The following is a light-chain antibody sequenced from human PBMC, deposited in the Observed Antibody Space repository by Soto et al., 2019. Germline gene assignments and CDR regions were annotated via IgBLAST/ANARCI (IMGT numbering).Light chain of an antibody. V-gene: IGLV2-8*01. CDR3: SSYAGSNSVV. CDR2: EVN. CDR1: SSDVGGYKY. J-gene: IGLJ2*01. Sequence: QSALTQPPSASGSPGQSVTISCTGTSSDVGGYKYVSWYQQHPGKAPNLMIYEVNNRPSGVPDRFSGSKSGNTASLTVSGLQAEDEADYYCSSYAGSNSVVFGGGTKLTVL.